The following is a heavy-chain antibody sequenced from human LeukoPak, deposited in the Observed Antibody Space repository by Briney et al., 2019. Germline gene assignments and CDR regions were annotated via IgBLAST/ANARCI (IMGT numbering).Heavy chain of an antibody. CDR1: GFTFSSYW. D-gene: IGHD3-22*01. CDR2: IEQDGSEK. Sequence: PGGSLRLSCAASGFTFSSYWMSWVRQAPGKGLEWVANIEQDGSEKYYVDSVKGRFTISRDNAKNSLYLQMNSLRAEDTAVYYCASMGYDSSGYYWEVGYFDYWGQGTLVTVSS. CDR3: ASMGYDSSGYYWEVGYFDY. J-gene: IGHJ4*02. V-gene: IGHV3-7*01.